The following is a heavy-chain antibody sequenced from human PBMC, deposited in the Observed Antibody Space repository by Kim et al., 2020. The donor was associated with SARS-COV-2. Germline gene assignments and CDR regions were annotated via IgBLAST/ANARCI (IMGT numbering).Heavy chain of an antibody. D-gene: IGHD1-1*01. CDR3: ASQESGTMRSY. V-gene: IGHV4-61*01. Sequence: SETLSLTCSVSGVSVNLAPYYWSWIRQPPGEGLEWIGYVTHSGTVKYNPSLESRLTISLDTSRNRISLQLTSVMTADTAVYFCASQESGTMRSYWGQGTLVTASS. CDR2: VTHSGTV. CDR1: GVSVNLAPYY. J-gene: IGHJ4*02.